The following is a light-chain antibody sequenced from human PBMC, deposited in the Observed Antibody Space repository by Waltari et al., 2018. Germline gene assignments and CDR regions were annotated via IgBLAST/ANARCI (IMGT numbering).Light chain of an antibody. J-gene: IGLJ1*01. Sequence: SYELTQPPSVSVSPGQTASITCSGDKLGDKYACWYQQKPGQSPVLVIYQDSKRPSGTPGRFAGSNSGNTATVTISGTRAMDEADYYGQAWDSSTGVFGTGTKVTVL. CDR3: QAWDSSTGV. V-gene: IGLV3-1*01. CDR1: KLGDKY. CDR2: QDS.